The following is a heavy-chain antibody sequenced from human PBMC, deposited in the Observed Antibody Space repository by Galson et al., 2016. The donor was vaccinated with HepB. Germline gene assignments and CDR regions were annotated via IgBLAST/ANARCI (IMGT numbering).Heavy chain of an antibody. CDR3: ARDQWLDHYHYYGVDV. J-gene: IGHJ6*02. Sequence: ETLSLTCTVSGGSISSSYWSWIRQPPGKGLEWIGYIYYSGSTRYNPSLKSRVTISVDTSKNQFSLKLSSVTAADTAVYYCARDQWLDHYHYYGVDVWGQGTTVTVSS. CDR2: IYYSGST. V-gene: IGHV4-59*01. D-gene: IGHD6-19*01. CDR1: GGSISSSY.